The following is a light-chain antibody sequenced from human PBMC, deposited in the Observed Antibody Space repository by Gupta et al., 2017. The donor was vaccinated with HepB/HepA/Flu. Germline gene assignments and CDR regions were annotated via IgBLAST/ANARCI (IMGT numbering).Light chain of an antibody. CDR2: GAS. J-gene: IGKJ1*01. CDR3: QQYNNWPLWT. Sequence: EIVLPPSPATLPVSPGERATLSCRASQSVSSNLAWYQQKPGQAPRLLIYGASTRATGIPARFSGSGSGTEFTLTISSLQSEDFAVYYCQQYNNWPLWTFGQGTKVEIK. V-gene: IGKV3-15*01. CDR1: QSVSSN.